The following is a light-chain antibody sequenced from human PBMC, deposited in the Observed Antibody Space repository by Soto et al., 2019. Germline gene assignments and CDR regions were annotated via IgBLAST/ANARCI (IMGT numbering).Light chain of an antibody. J-gene: IGKJ4*01. CDR1: QGISSY. V-gene: IGKV1-9*01. CDR3: QQLNSYPLT. Sequence: DIQLTQSPSFLSASVGDSVTITCRASQGISSYLACYQQKPGKAPKLLIYAASTLQSGVPSRFSGSGSGTEFTLTISSLQPEDFASYYCQQLNSYPLTLGGGTKVEI. CDR2: AAS.